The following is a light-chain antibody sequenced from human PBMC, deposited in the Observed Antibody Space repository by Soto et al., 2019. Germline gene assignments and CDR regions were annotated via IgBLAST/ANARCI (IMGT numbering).Light chain of an antibody. Sequence: HSALTQPASGSGSPGQSITISCTGTSSDVGSYKFVSWYQQHPVKAPKLMIYEGSKRPSGVSNRFSGSKSGNTASLTISGLQAEDEADYYCCSYAGSSTLVFGEGTKLTVL. CDR2: EGS. V-gene: IGLV2-23*01. CDR3: CSYAGSSTLV. CDR1: SSDVGSYKF. J-gene: IGLJ2*01.